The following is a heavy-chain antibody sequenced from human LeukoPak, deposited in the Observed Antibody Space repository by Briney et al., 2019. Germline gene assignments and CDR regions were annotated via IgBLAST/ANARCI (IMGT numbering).Heavy chain of an antibody. J-gene: IGHJ4*02. V-gene: IGHV4-30-4*01. CDR3: ARAWTSAGRFDF. D-gene: IGHD6-13*01. CDR1: GDSISDGDYY. Sequence: SETLSLTCTVSGDSISDGDYYWSWIRQPPGKGLEWLGYIYYSGGTYYNPSLKSRLTISVDTSRNQFSLKLSSVTAADTAVYYCARAWTSAGRFDFWGQGTLVPVSS. CDR2: IYYSGGT.